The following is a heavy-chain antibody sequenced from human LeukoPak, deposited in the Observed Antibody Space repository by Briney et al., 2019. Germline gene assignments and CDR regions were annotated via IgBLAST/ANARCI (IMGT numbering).Heavy chain of an antibody. V-gene: IGHV3-15*01. D-gene: IGHD3-10*01. J-gene: IGHJ5*02. CDR1: GFTFSHAW. CDR2: IKNKPDGGTS. CDR3: TVVNYGSGSYPLGS. Sequence: PGGSLRLSCAASGFTFSHAWMSWVRQAPGKGLELVARIKNKPDGGTSDYTAPAKGRFTISRDDSKSTLYLQMNSLKTEDTAVYYCTVVNYGSGSYPLGSWGQGTLVTVSS.